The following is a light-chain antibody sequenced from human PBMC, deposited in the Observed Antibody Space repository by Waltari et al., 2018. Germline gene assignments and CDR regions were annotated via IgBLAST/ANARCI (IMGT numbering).Light chain of an antibody. V-gene: IGLV2-11*01. CDR3: CSYTGRKAWV. CDR2: DIY. CDR1: SSDIRDYEY. Sequence: QSALTQPRSVSGSPGQSVPMSCTGTSSDIRDYEYVSWYQQHPGKAPKLIIHDIYRRPSGVPDRFSASKSGNTASLTISGLQADDEADYYCCSYTGRKAWVFGGGTKVTVL. J-gene: IGLJ3*02.